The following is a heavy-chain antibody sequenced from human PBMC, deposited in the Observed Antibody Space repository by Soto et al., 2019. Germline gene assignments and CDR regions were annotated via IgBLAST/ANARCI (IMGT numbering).Heavy chain of an antibody. D-gene: IGHD3-3*01. J-gene: IGHJ4*02. V-gene: IGHV1-46*01. CDR3: ARAYTSFGEVSIYFEY. Sequence: GASVKVSCKASGFSFSDYFMHWVRQAPGQGLEWMGIINPSGDSRNYAQKFQGRVTITRDTSTSTVYMDLSSLRYEDTAVYYCARAYTSFGEVSIYFEYWGQGTLVTVSS. CDR2: INPSGDSR. CDR1: GFSFSDYF.